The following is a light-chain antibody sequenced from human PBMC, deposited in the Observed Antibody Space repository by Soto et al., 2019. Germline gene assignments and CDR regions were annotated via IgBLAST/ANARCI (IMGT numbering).Light chain of an antibody. J-gene: IGLJ1*01. CDR2: EVS. Sequence: QSALTQPASVSGSPGQSITISCTGTSSDVGGYNYVSWYQQHPGKAPKLMIYEVSNRPSGVSNRFSGSKSGNTASLTISGLQAEDEADYYCSSYTSRSIAYVFGTGTKLNVL. CDR3: SSYTSRSIAYV. CDR1: SSDVGGYNY. V-gene: IGLV2-14*01.